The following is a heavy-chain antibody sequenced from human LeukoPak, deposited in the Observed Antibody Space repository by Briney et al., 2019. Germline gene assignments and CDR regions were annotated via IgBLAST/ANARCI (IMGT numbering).Heavy chain of an antibody. Sequence: GASVKVSCKASGYTFTSYGISWVRQAPGQGLEWMGWISAYNGNTNYAQKLQGRVTMTTDTSTSTAYMELRSLRSDDTAVYYCARDGVWLMGTAVVVVAATQGLHAFDIWGQGTMVTVSS. J-gene: IGHJ3*02. CDR2: ISAYNGNT. CDR1: GYTFTSYG. V-gene: IGHV1-18*01. D-gene: IGHD2-15*01. CDR3: ARDGVWLMGTAVVVVAATQGLHAFDI.